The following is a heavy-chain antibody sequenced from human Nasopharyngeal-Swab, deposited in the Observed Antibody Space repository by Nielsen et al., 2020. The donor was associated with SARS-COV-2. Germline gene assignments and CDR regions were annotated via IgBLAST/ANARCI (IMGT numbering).Heavy chain of an antibody. CDR3: ARAGSVVITAYWYYGMDV. J-gene: IGHJ6*02. Sequence: GESLKISCAASGFTFSSYAMHWVRQAPGKGPEWVAVISHDGSNKYYADSVKGRFTISRDNSKNTLYLQMNSLRAEDTAVYYCARAGSVVITAYWYYGMDVWGQGTTVTVSS. D-gene: IGHD3-22*01. V-gene: IGHV3-30*04. CDR1: GFTFSSYA. CDR2: ISHDGSNK.